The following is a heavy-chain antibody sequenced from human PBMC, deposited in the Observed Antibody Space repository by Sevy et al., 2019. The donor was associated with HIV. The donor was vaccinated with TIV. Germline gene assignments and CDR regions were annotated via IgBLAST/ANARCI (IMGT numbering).Heavy chain of an antibody. CDR3: ARDLPPSATTVAHFDN. D-gene: IGHD4-4*01. J-gene: IGHJ4*02. CDR2: ISNSGSAL. V-gene: IGHV3-48*03. CDR1: GFIFSSYE. Sequence: GGSLILSCAASGFIFSSYEMNWVRQAPGKGLEWISYISNSGSALYYSDSVKGRFTISRDNAKNSLYLQMNSLRAEDTAVYYCARDLPPSATTVAHFDNWGQGTLVTVSS.